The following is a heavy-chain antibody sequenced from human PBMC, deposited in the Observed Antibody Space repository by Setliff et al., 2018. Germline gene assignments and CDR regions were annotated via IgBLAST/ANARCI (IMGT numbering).Heavy chain of an antibody. CDR2: IYYGGTT. D-gene: IGHD6-19*01. CDR3: ARGTSGWFPHDY. V-gene: IGHV4-59*08. J-gene: IGHJ4*02. Sequence: SETLSLTCTVSGASISSYYWSWIRQPPGKGLEWIGYIYYGGTTNYNPSLKSRVSISLDTSKSQFSLRLSSLTAADTAVYYCARGTSGWFPHDYWGQGTLVTVSS. CDR1: GASISSYY.